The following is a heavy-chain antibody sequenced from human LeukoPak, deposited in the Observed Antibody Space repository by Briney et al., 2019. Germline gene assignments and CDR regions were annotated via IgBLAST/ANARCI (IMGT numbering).Heavy chain of an antibody. CDR1: GFTFSSYG. V-gene: IGHV3-23*01. D-gene: IGHD6-19*01. CDR3: AKIQLSGWLFDP. CDR2: ISANGYST. Sequence: GGSLRLSCAAPGFTFSSYGMSWVRQAPGKGLEWVSTISANGYSTYYTDSVKGRFTISRDNSKNTLYLQINSLRAEDTAVYYCAKIQLSGWLFDPWGQGTLVTVSS. J-gene: IGHJ5*02.